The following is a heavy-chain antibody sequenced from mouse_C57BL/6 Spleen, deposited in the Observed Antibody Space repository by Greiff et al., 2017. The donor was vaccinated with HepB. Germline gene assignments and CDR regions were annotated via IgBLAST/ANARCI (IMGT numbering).Heavy chain of an antibody. V-gene: IGHV1-4*01. CDR2: INPSSGDT. Sequence: QVQLKQSGAELARPGASVKMSCKASGYTFTSYTMHWVKQRPGQGLEWIGYINPSSGDTKYNQKFKDKATLTADKSSSTAYMQLSSLTAEYSAVYYCARYPEDYWGQGTTLTVSS. CDR1: GYTFTSYT. CDR3: ARYPEDY. J-gene: IGHJ2*01.